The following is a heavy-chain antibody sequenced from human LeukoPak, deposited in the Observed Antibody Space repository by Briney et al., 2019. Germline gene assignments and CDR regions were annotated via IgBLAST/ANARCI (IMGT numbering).Heavy chain of an antibody. CDR1: GVTLSSYW. D-gene: IGHD3/OR15-3a*01. Sequence: GESLRLSCAASGVTLSSYWMRWDRQAPGKGLVWGSRINSDGSSTSYADSVTGRFTISRDNAKNKLYLQMNSLRAEDTAVYYCARGRDRTFDYWGQGTLVTVSS. V-gene: IGHV3-74*01. J-gene: IGHJ4*02. CDR3: ARGRDRTFDY. CDR2: INSDGSST.